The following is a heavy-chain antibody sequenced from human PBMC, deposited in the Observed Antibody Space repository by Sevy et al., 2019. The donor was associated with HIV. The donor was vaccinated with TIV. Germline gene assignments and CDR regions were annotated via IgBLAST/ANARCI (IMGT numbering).Heavy chain of an antibody. CDR1: GFIFSYYG. J-gene: IGHJ4*02. CDR2: IWYDGSNT. D-gene: IGHD1-26*01. V-gene: IGHV3-33*01. CDR3: ARDPHEIMLSGSYYLY. Sequence: GGSLRLCCAASGFIFSYYGMHWVRQAPGKGLEWVAVIWYDGSNTIYADSVKGRFTISRDNSKNILYLQMNSLRDEDTAVYYCARDPHEIMLSGSYYLYWGQGTRVTVSS.